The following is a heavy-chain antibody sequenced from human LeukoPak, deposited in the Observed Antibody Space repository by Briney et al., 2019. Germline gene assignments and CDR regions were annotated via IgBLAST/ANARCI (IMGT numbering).Heavy chain of an antibody. V-gene: IGHV1-2*02. CDR2: INPNSGGT. CDR1: GYTFTGYY. J-gene: IGHJ4*02. Sequence: ASVKVSCKASGYTFTGYYMHWVRQAPGQGLEWMGWINPNSGGTNYAQKFQGRVTMTRDTSISTAYMELSRLRSDDTAVYYCARDRLGCSSTSCYMVKSDYFDYWGQGTLVTVSS. D-gene: IGHD2-2*02. CDR3: ARDRLGCSSTSCYMVKSDYFDY.